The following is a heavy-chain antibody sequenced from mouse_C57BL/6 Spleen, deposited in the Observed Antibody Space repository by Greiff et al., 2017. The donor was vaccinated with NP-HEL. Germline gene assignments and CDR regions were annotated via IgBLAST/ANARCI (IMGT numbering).Heavy chain of an antibody. CDR2: ISSGGSYT. CDR1: GFTFSSYG. Sequence: EVHLVESGGDLVKPGGSLKLSCAASGFTFSSYGMSWVRQTPDKRLEWVATISSGGSYTYYPDSVKGRFTISRDNAKNTLYLQMSSLKSEDTAMYYCARHVDYPFAYWGQGTLVTVSA. V-gene: IGHV5-6*01. D-gene: IGHD2-4*01. CDR3: ARHVDYPFAY. J-gene: IGHJ3*01.